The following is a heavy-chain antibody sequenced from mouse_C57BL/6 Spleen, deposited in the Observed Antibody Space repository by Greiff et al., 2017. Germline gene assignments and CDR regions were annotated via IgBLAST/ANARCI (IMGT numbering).Heavy chain of an antibody. J-gene: IGHJ2*01. D-gene: IGHD2-4*01. CDR1: GFTFSSYT. Sequence: EVQLVESGGGLVKPGGSLKLSCAASGFTFSSYTMSWVRQTPEKRLEWVATISGGGGNTYYPDSVKGRFTISRDNAKNTLYLHMSSLRSEDTALYYCARRGDYDGYYFDYWGQGTTLTVSS. CDR3: ARRGDYDGYYFDY. CDR2: ISGGGGNT. V-gene: IGHV5-9*01.